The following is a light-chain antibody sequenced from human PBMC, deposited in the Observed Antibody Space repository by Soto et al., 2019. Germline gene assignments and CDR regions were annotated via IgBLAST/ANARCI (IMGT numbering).Light chain of an antibody. V-gene: IGLV2-14*01. CDR2: DVS. Sequence: QSALTQPASVSASPGQSITISCTGTSSDVGGYNYVSWYQQDPGKAPKVMIYDVSNRPSGVSHRFSASKSGNTASLTISGLQADDEADYYCISYTTSGTYVFGTGTKLTVL. CDR3: ISYTTSGTYV. J-gene: IGLJ1*01. CDR1: SSDVGGYNY.